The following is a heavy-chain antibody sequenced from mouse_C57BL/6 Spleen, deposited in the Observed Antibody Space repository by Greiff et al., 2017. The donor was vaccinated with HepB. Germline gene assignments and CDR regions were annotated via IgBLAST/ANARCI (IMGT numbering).Heavy chain of an antibody. CDR1: GFSLNSYG. CDR2: IWSGGST. Sequence: QVQLKQSGPGLVQPPQSLSITCTVSGFSLNSYGVHWVLQSPGKGLEWLGVIWSGGSTDYNAAFISRLSISKDNSNSQVFFQMNSLQADDTAIYYCARKGFAMDYWGHRASVTVSS. V-gene: IGHV2-2*01. J-gene: IGHJ4*01. CDR3: ARKGFAMDY.